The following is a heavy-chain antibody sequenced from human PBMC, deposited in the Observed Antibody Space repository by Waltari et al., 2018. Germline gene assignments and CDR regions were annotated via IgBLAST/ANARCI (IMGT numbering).Heavy chain of an antibody. CDR3: ARTHIRSFGALTVPTSIDS. J-gene: IGHJ5*01. V-gene: IGHV4-34*01. D-gene: IGHD3-3*01. CDR1: GGSFTGYY. CDR2: IKYSGTT. Sequence: QVELQQWGAGLLKPSETLSITCAVYGGSFTGYYWPWIRQFPGKGLEYIGEIKYSGTTNYNPSLRSRVAISADPSKNQFSLKLSSVTAADTAVYYCARTHIRSFGALTVPTSIDSWGHGIWVTVSS.